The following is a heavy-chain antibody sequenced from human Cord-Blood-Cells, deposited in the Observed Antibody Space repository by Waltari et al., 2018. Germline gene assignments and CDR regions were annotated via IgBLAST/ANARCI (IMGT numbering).Heavy chain of an antibody. CDR2: INQSGST. Sequence: QVQLQQWGAGLLKPSETLSLTCAVYGGSFSGYYWSWIRHPPGKGLEWIGEINQSGSTNYNPSLKSRVTISVDTSKNQFSLKLSSVTAADTAVYYCARGGGIAARGDAFDIWGQGTMVTVSS. CDR1: GGSFSGYY. CDR3: ARGGGIAARGDAFDI. D-gene: IGHD6-6*01. V-gene: IGHV4-34*01. J-gene: IGHJ3*02.